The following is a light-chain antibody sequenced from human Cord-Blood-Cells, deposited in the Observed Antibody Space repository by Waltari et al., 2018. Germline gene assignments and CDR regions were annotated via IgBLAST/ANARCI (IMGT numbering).Light chain of an antibody. CDR3: QQYGSSP. CDR2: GAS. Sequence: EIVLTQSPGTLSLSPGERATLSCRASQSVSSSYLAWYQQKPGQAPRLLIYGASSRSTGIPDRFSGSGSGTDFTLTISRLWPEDFAVYYCQQYGSSPFGQGTKVEIK. CDR1: QSVSSSY. J-gene: IGKJ1*01. V-gene: IGKV3-20*01.